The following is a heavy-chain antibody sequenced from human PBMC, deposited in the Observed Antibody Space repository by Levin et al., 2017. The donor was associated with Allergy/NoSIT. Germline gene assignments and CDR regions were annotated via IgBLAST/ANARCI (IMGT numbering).Heavy chain of an antibody. D-gene: IGHD5-18*01. J-gene: IGHJ4*02. CDR3: ARRAYSAGYSYGYVDY. CDR2: IYPGDSDT. V-gene: IGHV5-51*01. Sequence: GESLKISCKGSGYSFTSYWIGWVRQMPGKGLEWMGIIYPGDSDTRYSPSFQGQVTISADKSISTAYLQWSSLKASDTAMYYCARRAYSAGYSYGYVDYWGQGTLVTVSS. CDR1: GYSFTSYW.